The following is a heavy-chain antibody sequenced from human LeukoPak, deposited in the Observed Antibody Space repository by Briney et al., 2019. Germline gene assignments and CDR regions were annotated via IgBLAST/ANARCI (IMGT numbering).Heavy chain of an antibody. V-gene: IGHV1-3*04. Sequence: GASVKVSCKASGYTFTNYAMHWVRQAPGQGLEWMGWINTGNGNTKYSEKFQGRVTITRDTSASTAYMELGSLESEDTAMNYCAREGDYDFWSGYYNPRGFDYWGQGTQVTVSS. J-gene: IGHJ4*02. CDR1: GYTFTNYA. D-gene: IGHD3-3*01. CDR2: INTGNGNT. CDR3: AREGDYDFWSGYYNPRGFDY.